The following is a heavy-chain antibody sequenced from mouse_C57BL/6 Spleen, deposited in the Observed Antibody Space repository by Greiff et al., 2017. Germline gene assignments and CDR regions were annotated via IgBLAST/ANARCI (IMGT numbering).Heavy chain of an antibody. CDR1: GFTFSDYG. D-gene: IGHD2-5*01. V-gene: IGHV5-17*01. Sequence: DVKLVESGGGLVKPGGSLKLSCAASGFTFSDYGMHWVRQAPEKGLEWVAYISSGSSTIYYADTVKGRFTISRDNAKNTLFLRMTSLRSEDTAMYYCARDSNSPFAYWGQGTLVTVSA. CDR2: ISSGSSTI. CDR3: ARDSNSPFAY. J-gene: IGHJ3*01.